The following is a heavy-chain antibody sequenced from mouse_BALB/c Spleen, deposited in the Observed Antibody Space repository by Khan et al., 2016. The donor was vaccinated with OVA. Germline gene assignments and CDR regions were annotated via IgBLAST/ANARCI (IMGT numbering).Heavy chain of an antibody. J-gene: IGHJ2*01. CDR2: INPTLGLT. V-gene: IGHV1-7*01. Sequence: QMQLEEPGAELAKPGASVKMSCKAPGYTFTTFWFHWVKQRPGKGLEWIGYINPTLGLTDYNQKFKDKSTFTADKSSSTATIKLSILTSDDSAVYYCARDRIDYWGQGTTLTVSS. CDR3: ARDRIDY. CDR1: GYTFTTFW.